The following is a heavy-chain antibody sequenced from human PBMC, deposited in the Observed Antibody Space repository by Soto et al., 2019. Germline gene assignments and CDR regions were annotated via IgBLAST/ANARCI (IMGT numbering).Heavy chain of an antibody. J-gene: IGHJ6*02. V-gene: IGHV3-43*02. Sequence: GGSLRLSCAASGFTFDDYAMHWVRQAPGKGLEWVSLISGDGGSTYYADSVKGRFTISRDNSKNSLYLQMNSLRTEDTALYYCAKDIDEKYSSSSYYYYGMDVWGQGTTVTVSS. CDR2: ISGDGGST. CDR3: AKDIDEKYSSSSYYYYGMDV. D-gene: IGHD6-6*01. CDR1: GFTFDDYA.